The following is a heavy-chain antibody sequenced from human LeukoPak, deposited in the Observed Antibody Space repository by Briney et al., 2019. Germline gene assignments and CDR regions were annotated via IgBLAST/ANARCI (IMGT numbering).Heavy chain of an antibody. D-gene: IGHD5-18*01. J-gene: IGHJ4*02. Sequence: GGSLRLSCAASGLTFSSYAMSWVRQAPGKGLEWVSAISGSGGSTYYADSVKGRFTISRDNSKNTLYLQMNSLRAEDTAVYYCAKVQLATPKSNFDYWGQGTLVTVSS. CDR2: ISGSGGST. V-gene: IGHV3-23*01. CDR1: GLTFSSYA. CDR3: AKVQLATPKSNFDY.